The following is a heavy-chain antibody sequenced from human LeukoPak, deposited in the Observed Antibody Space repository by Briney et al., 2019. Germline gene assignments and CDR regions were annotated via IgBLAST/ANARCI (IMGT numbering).Heavy chain of an antibody. CDR3: AKKACGGGTCYYDY. V-gene: IGHV3-23*01. Sequence: GGSLRLSCAASGFTFSSYAMSWVRQAPGKGLEWVSTISGSADSTYYADSVKGRFTISRDNSKNTLFLQMNSLRAEDTAVYYCAKKACGGGTCYYDYWGQGTLATVSS. CDR1: GFTFSSYA. D-gene: IGHD2-15*01. CDR2: ISGSADST. J-gene: IGHJ4*02.